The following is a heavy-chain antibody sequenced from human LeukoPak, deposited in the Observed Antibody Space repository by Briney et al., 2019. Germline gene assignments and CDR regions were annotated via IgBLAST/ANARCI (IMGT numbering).Heavy chain of an antibody. D-gene: IGHD3-9*01. CDR1: GFTFSSYN. CDR3: AKGRRYNILTGYYVSEVDP. J-gene: IGHJ5*02. V-gene: IGHV3-21*01. Sequence: PGGSLRLSCAASGFTFSSYNMNWVRQAPGKGLEWVSSISSSSSYIYYADSVKGRFTISRDNAKNTLYLQMNSLRAEDTAVYYCAKGRRYNILTGYYVSEVDPWGQGILVTASS. CDR2: ISSSSSYI.